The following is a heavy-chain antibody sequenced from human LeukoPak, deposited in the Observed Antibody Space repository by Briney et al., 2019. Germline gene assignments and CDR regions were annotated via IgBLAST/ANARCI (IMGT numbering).Heavy chain of an antibody. Sequence: GGSLRLSCAASGFTFSSYGMHWVRQAPGKGLEWVSIISYDGSNKYYADSVKGRFTISRDNSKNTLYLQMNSLRAEDTAVYYCAKDLRFGDLNDAFDIWGQGTRVTVSS. CDR3: AKDLRFGDLNDAFDI. D-gene: IGHD3-10*01. CDR2: ISYDGSNK. J-gene: IGHJ3*02. V-gene: IGHV3-30*18. CDR1: GFTFSSYG.